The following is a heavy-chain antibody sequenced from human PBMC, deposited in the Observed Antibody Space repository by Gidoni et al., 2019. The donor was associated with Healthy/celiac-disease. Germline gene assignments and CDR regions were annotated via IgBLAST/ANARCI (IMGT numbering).Heavy chain of an antibody. V-gene: IGHV3-23*01. CDR2: ISGSGGST. Sequence: EVQLLESGGGLVQPGGSLRLSCAASGFPFSCYALSWVRQAPGKGLEWVSAISGSGGSTDYADSVKGRFTISRDNAKNTLYLQMNSLRAEDTAVYYCAKDAIHYVWGSYRGGDAFDIWGQGTMVTVSS. J-gene: IGHJ3*02. CDR3: AKDAIHYVWGSYRGGDAFDI. D-gene: IGHD3-16*01. CDR1: GFPFSCYA.